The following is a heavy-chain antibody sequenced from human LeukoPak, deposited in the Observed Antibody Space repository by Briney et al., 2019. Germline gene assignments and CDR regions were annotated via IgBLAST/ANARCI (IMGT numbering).Heavy chain of an antibody. CDR1: VYTFTSYD. J-gene: IGHJ4*02. Sequence: ASVKVSCKASVYTFTSYDIKWVRQATGQGLEWMGWISAYNGNTNYAQKLQGRVTMTTDTSTSTAYMELSSLRSEDTAVYYCARGKQLAPLGHWGQGTLVTVSS. V-gene: IGHV1-18*01. CDR2: ISAYNGNT. D-gene: IGHD6-13*01. CDR3: ARGKQLAPLGH.